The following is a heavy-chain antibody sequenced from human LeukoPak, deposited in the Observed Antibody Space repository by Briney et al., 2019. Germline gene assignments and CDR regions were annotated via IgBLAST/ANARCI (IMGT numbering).Heavy chain of an antibody. CDR1: RGSISTYY. D-gene: IGHD2-15*01. J-gene: IGHJ4*02. CDR3: ARGGFESCSAGSCLLGNY. CDR2: IYYIGTT. V-gene: IGHV4-59*01. Sequence: AETLSLTCTVSRGSISTYYWSSIRQSPGKGLEWIGYIYYIGTTNYDASLQSRVTMSVATSTNLFTLNLASVTAADTAVYYCARGGFESCSAGSCLLGNYWGQGILVAVSS.